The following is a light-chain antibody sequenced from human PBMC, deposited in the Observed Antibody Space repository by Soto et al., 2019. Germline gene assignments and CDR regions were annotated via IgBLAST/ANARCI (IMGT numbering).Light chain of an antibody. Sequence: EIVLTQSPATLSLSPGERATLSCRASQSVSSYLAWYQHKPGQAPRLLIYDASNRATGIPARFSGSGSATDFTLTISRLEPGDFAVYYCLHRYNWPLTFGGGTKVEVK. CDR3: LHRYNWPLT. CDR1: QSVSSY. V-gene: IGKV3-11*01. J-gene: IGKJ4*01. CDR2: DAS.